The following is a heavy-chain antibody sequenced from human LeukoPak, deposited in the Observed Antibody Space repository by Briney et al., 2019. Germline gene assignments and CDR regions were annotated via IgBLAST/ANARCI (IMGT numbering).Heavy chain of an antibody. V-gene: IGHV1-69*13. J-gene: IGHJ6*02. CDR3: ARDPEPTYYGSGSYTQGCMDV. CDR1: GGTFSSYA. CDR2: IIPIFGTA. Sequence: GASVKVSCKASGGTFSSYAISWVRQAPGQGLEWMGGIIPIFGTANYARKFQGRVTITADESTSTAYMELSSLRSEDTAVYYCARDPEPTYYGSGSYTQGCMDVWGQGTTVTVSS. D-gene: IGHD3-10*01.